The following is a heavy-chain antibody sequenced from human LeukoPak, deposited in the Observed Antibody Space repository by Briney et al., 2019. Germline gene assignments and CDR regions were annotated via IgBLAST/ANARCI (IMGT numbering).Heavy chain of an antibody. CDR2: IIPIFGTA. D-gene: IGHD3-22*01. CDR1: GGTFSSYA. Sequence: SVKVSCKASGGTFSSYAISWVRQAPGQGLEWMGRIIPIFGTANYAQKYQGRVTITTDESTSTAYMELSSLRSEDTAVYYCARALRGITMIVVGDDAFDIWGQGTMVTVSS. J-gene: IGHJ3*02. CDR3: ARALRGITMIVVGDDAFDI. V-gene: IGHV1-69*05.